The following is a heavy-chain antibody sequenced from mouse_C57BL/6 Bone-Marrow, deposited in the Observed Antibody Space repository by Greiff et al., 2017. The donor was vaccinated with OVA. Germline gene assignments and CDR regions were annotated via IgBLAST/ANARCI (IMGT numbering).Heavy chain of an antibody. CDR2: ISDGGSYT. V-gene: IGHV5-4*01. D-gene: IGHD1-1*01. CDR1: GFTFSSYA. Sequence: DVKLVESGGGLVKPGGSLKLSCAASGFTFSSYAMSWVRQTPEKRLEWVATISDGGSYTYYPDNVKGRFTISRDNAKNNLYLQMSHLKSEDTAMYYCARDKGTTVVARYFDVWGTGTTVTVSS. J-gene: IGHJ1*03. CDR3: ARDKGTTVVARYFDV.